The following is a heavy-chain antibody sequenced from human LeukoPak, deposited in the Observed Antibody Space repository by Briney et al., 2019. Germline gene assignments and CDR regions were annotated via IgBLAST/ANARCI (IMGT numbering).Heavy chain of an antibody. CDR3: ARVLELRLDY. J-gene: IGHJ4*02. CDR1: GGSISSSSYY. D-gene: IGHD1-7*01. Sequence: RSSETLSLTCTVSGGSISSSSYYWGWIRQPPGKGLEWIGGIYYSGSTYYNPSLKSRVTISVDTSKNQFSLKLSSVTAADTAVYYCARVLELRLDYWGQGTLVTVSS. CDR2: IYYSGST. V-gene: IGHV4-39*07.